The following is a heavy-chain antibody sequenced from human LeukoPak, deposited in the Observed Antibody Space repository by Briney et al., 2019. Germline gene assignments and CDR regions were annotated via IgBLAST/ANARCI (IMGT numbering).Heavy chain of an antibody. Sequence: GGSLGLSCAASGFTFSSYSMNWIRQAPGKGLEWVSSISSSTSYIYYADPVKGRFTISKDNAKNSLYLQMNSLRAEDTAVYYCARAGGSTVSHSDYWGQGTLVTVSS. J-gene: IGHJ4*02. V-gene: IGHV3-21*01. CDR3: ARAGGSTVSHSDY. CDR1: GFTFSSYS. D-gene: IGHD4-17*01. CDR2: ISSSTSYI.